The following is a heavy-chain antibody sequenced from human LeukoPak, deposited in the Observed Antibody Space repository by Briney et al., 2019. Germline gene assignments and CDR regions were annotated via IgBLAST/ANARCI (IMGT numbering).Heavy chain of an antibody. D-gene: IGHD6-19*01. J-gene: IGHJ4*02. Sequence: GGSLRLSCAASGFRLSDYNMNWVRQAPGKGLEWVSYISSSSSTLHYADSVRGRFTISRDNAKNSLYMEMKSLRAEDTAVYYCARGLPLYSSGWYFDFWGQGTLVTVSS. CDR1: GFRLSDYN. CDR2: ISSSSSTL. V-gene: IGHV3-48*04. CDR3: ARGLPLYSSGWYFDF.